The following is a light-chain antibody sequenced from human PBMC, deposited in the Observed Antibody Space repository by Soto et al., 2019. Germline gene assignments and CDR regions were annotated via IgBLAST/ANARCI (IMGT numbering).Light chain of an antibody. Sequence: QSALTQPASVSGSPGQSITISCAGTGGDIGAYNYVSWYQQHPGKAPKLLIYEVSRRPSGISNRFSGSKSGNTASLTISTLQAEDEADYYCSSYTTSSTVVFGGGTKLTVL. CDR1: GGDIGAYNY. V-gene: IGLV2-14*01. J-gene: IGLJ3*02. CDR3: SSYTTSSTVV. CDR2: EVS.